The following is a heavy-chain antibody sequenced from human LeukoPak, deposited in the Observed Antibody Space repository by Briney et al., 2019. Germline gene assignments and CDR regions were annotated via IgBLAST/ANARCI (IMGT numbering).Heavy chain of an antibody. D-gene: IGHD3-10*01. CDR2: ITSGSSYI. V-gene: IGHV3-21*01. Sequence: GGSLRLSCAASGFTFSSYNMNWVRQAPGKGLEWVSSITSGSSYIYYADSVKGRFTISRDNAKNSLYLQMNSLRVEDTAVYYCAREKHYYGSVVDYWGQGNLVTVSS. CDR1: GFTFSSYN. J-gene: IGHJ4*02. CDR3: AREKHYYGSVVDY.